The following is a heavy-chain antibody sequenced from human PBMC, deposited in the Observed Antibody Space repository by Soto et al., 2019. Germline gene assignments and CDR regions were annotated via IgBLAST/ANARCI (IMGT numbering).Heavy chain of an antibody. CDR3: ARPLWRDDYNWGYFDL. Sequence: QVQLVESGGGVVQPGRSLRLSCAASGFTFSSYAMHWVRQAPGKGLESVAVISYAGSNKYYADSVKGRFTISRDNSKYTLFLQMNSLRAEDTAVYYCARPLWRDDYNWGYFDLWGRGTLVTVSS. D-gene: IGHD4-4*01. CDR2: ISYAGSNK. J-gene: IGHJ2*01. CDR1: GFTFSSYA. V-gene: IGHV3-30-3*01.